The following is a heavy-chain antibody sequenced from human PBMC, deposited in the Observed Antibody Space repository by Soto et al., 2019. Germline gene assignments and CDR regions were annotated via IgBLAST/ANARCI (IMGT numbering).Heavy chain of an antibody. CDR2: IYYSGST. D-gene: IGHD3-10*01. CDR1: GGSISSYY. J-gene: IGHJ4*02. CDR3: ARRGKARGARNFDY. V-gene: IGHV4-59*08. Sequence: SETLSLTCTVSGGSISSYYWSWIRQPPGKGLEWIGYIYYSGSTNYNPSLKSRVTISVDTSKNQFSLKLSSVTAADTAVYYCARRGKARGARNFDYWGQGTLVTVSS.